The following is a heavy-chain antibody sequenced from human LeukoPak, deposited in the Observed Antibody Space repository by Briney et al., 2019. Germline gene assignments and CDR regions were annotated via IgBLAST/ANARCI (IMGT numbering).Heavy chain of an antibody. CDR2: IIPIFGTA. CDR3: ARVFYYGSGSYKGAIDI. V-gene: IGHV1-69*13. CDR1: GGTFSSYA. Sequence: SVKVSCKASGGTFSSYAISWVRQAPGQGLEWMGGIIPIFGTANHAQKFQGRVTITADESTSTAYMELSSLRSEDTAVYYCARVFYYGSGSYKGAIDIWGQGTMVTVSS. J-gene: IGHJ3*02. D-gene: IGHD3-10*01.